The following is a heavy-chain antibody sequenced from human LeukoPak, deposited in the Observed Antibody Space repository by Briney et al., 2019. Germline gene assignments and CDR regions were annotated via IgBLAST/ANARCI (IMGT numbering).Heavy chain of an antibody. CDR1: GYSISSGYY. CDR2: IDRSGST. Sequence: PSETLSLTCTVSGYSISSGYYWGWIRQPPGKGLEWIGSIDRSGSTYYNPSFKSRGTISVDTSKNQFSLKLSSVTAADTAVYYCARGRYTYGNAFDYWGQGTLVTVSS. CDR3: ARGRYTYGNAFDY. D-gene: IGHD5-18*01. V-gene: IGHV4-38-2*02. J-gene: IGHJ4*02.